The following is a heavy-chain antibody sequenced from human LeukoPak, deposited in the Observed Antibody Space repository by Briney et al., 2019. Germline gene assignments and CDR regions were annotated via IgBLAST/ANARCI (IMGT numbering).Heavy chain of an antibody. V-gene: IGHV3-66*04. J-gene: IGHJ4*02. CDR2: IYSGGST. D-gene: IGHD3-3*01. CDR3: ARHGGVRPFDY. Sequence: GGSLRLSCAASRFTFSNYEMSWIRQAPGKGLEWVSVIYSGGSTYYADSVKGRFTISRDNFKNTLYLQMNSLRDEDTAVYYCARHGGVRPFDYWGQGTLVTVSS. CDR1: RFTFSNYE.